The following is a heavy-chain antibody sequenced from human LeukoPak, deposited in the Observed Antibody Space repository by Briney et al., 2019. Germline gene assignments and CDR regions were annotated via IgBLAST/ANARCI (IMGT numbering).Heavy chain of an antibody. CDR2: ISSSSSYI. J-gene: IGHJ4*02. CDR1: GFTFSSYS. D-gene: IGHD5-12*01. V-gene: IGHV3-21*01. Sequence: PGGSLRLSCAASGFTFSSYSMNWVRQAPGKGLEWVSSISSSSSYIYYADSVKGRFTISRDNAKNSLYLQMNSLRAEDTAVYYCARGEPQGDIVATIIDYWGQGTLVTVSS. CDR3: ARGEPQGDIVATIIDY.